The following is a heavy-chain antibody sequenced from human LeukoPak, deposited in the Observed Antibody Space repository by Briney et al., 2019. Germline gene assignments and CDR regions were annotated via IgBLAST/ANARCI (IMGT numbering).Heavy chain of an antibody. CDR3: ARGISGGFDI. J-gene: IGHJ3*02. Sequence: ASVKVSCKASGYTFTSYYMHWVRQAPGQGLEWMGRIIPNSGATNYAQNFQGRVTLTRDTSISTAYMELSRLSPDDTAVYYCARGISGGFDIWGQGTMVTVSS. D-gene: IGHD2-21*01. CDR2: IIPNSGAT. V-gene: IGHV1-2*06. CDR1: GYTFTSYY.